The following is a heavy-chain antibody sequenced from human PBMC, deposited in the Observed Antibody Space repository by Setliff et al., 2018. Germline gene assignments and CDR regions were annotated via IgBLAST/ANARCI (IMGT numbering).Heavy chain of an antibody. D-gene: IGHD1-26*01. CDR2: INPHTGGT. J-gene: IGHJ4*02. V-gene: IGHV1-2*02. CDR3: ARMDVGSYSFSFDY. CDR1: GYTFTDYY. Sequence: ASVKVSCKASGYTFTDYYMNWLRQAPGQGLERMGWINPHTGGTTYNQKFQGRVTMSRDTSISTAYMELSSLRSEDTAVYYCARMDVGSYSFSFDYWGQGALVTVSS.